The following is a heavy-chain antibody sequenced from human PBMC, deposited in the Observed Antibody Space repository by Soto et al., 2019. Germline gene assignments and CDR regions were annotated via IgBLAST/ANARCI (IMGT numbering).Heavy chain of an antibody. Sequence: EVQLLESGGALVQPGGSLRLSCAASGFTFSNHAMNWVRQAPGKGLECVSTISDSGSTYYSDSVKGRFTISRDNSKNTLYLQMNRRRAEDTAVYYCARDPGGHYCTSTSCLYFFDHWGQGTLVIVSS. CDR3: ARDPGGHYCTSTSCLYFFDH. J-gene: IGHJ4*02. V-gene: IGHV3-23*01. CDR1: GFTFSNHA. CDR2: ISDSGST. D-gene: IGHD2-2*01.